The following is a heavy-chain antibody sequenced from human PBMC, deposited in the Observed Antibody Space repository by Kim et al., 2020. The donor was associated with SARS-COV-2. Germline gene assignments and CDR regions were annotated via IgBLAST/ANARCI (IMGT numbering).Heavy chain of an antibody. Sequence: ASVKVSCMASGYAFTSYTVNWIRQAPGQGLEWMGWINTYTGNPTYAQGFTGRFVFSLDTSVSTAYLQISSLKAEDTAVYYCARRNRLFDYWGQGTPVTVSS. J-gene: IGHJ4*02. D-gene: IGHD3-16*02. CDR3: ARRNRLFDY. V-gene: IGHV7-4-1*02. CDR1: GYAFTSYT. CDR2: INTYTGNP.